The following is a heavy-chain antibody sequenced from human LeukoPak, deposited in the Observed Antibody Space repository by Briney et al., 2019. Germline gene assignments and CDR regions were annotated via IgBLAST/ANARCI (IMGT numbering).Heavy chain of an antibody. J-gene: IGHJ6*03. V-gene: IGHV4-61*02. Sequence: SETLSLTCTVSGGSISSSSYYWSWIRQPAGKGLEWIGRIYTSGSTNYNPSLKSRVTISVDTSKNQFSLKLSSVTAADTAVYYCARVAGTKTYYYYYYYMDVWGKGTTVTVSS. CDR3: ARVAGTKTYYYYYYYMDV. CDR2: IYTSGST. D-gene: IGHD6-13*01. CDR1: GGSISSSSYY.